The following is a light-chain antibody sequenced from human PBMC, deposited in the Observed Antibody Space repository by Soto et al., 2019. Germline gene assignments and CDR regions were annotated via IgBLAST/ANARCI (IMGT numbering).Light chain of an antibody. CDR3: CSSAPGRTFV. CDR1: SSAVGTFRL. CDR2: EGS. Sequence: QSVLTQPASVSGSPGQSITISCTGSSSAVGTFRLVSWYQHHPGKVPTLIIYEGSKRPSGVSDRFSGSEPGNTASLTISGLQAEDEADYYCCSSAPGRTFVFGTGTKVTVL. J-gene: IGLJ1*01. V-gene: IGLV2-23*01.